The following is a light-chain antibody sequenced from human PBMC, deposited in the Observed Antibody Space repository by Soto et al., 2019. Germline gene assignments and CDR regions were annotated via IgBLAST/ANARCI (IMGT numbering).Light chain of an antibody. Sequence: AIQMTQSPSSLSASVGDRVTITCRASQGIRNDLGWYQHKPGKAPTLLIYAASSLQSGVPSRFSGSGSGTDFTLTISSLQPEDFATYYCPQAYNYPLPLGGGTKLAI. CDR1: QGIRND. CDR2: AAS. CDR3: PQAYNYPLP. J-gene: IGKJ4*01. V-gene: IGKV1-6*01.